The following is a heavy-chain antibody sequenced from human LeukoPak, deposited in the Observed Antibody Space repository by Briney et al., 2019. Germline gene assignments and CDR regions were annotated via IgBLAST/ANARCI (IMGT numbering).Heavy chain of an antibody. CDR1: GGSISSYY. Sequence: ASETLSLTCTVSGGSISSYYWSWIRQPPGKGLGWIWYIYYSGSTNYNPSLKSRVTISVDTSKNQFSLKLSSVTAADTAVYYCARDGPMTQSGAFDIWGQGTMVTVSS. CDR2: IYYSGST. CDR3: ARDGPMTQSGAFDI. V-gene: IGHV4-59*01. J-gene: IGHJ3*02. D-gene: IGHD3-10*01.